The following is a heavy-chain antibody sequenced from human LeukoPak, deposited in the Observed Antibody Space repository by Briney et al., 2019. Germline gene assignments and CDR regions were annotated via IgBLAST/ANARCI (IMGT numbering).Heavy chain of an antibody. CDR1: GGSISSSYYY. Sequence: SETLSLTCTVSGGSISSSYYYWGWIRQPPGKGLEWIGSIYYTGSTYYNPSLKSRVTISVDTSKNQFSLKLSSVTAADTAVYYCAREKDAFDIWSQGTMVTVSS. CDR2: IYYTGST. CDR3: AREKDAFDI. V-gene: IGHV4-39*07. J-gene: IGHJ3*02.